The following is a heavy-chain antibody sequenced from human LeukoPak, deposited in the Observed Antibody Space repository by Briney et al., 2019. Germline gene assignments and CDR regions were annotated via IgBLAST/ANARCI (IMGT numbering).Heavy chain of an antibody. D-gene: IGHD3-22*01. Sequence: ASVKVSCKVSGYTLTELSMHWVRQAPGKGLEWMGGFDPEDGETIYAQKFQDRVTMTEDTSTDTAYMELSSLRSEDTAVYYCATCPSGYGRQKPRCYFDYWGQGTLVTVSS. CDR2: FDPEDGET. CDR1: GYTLTELS. CDR3: ATCPSGYGRQKPRCYFDY. V-gene: IGHV1-24*01. J-gene: IGHJ4*02.